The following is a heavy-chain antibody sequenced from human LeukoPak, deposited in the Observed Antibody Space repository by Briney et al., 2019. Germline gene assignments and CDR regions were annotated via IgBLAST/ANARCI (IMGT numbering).Heavy chain of an antibody. CDR3: ARDNSWYSSGWYFDY. V-gene: IGHV3-48*04. J-gene: IGHJ4*02. Sequence: PGGSLRLSCAASKFTFSSYGMNWVRQAPGKGLEWVSYISSSGSTIYYADSVKGRFTISRDNAKNSLYLQMNSLRAEDTAVYYCARDNSWYSSGWYFDYWGQGTLVTVSS. CDR1: KFTFSSYG. CDR2: ISSSGSTI. D-gene: IGHD6-19*01.